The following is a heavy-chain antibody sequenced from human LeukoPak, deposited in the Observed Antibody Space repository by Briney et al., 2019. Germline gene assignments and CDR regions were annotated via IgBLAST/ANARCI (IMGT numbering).Heavy chain of an antibody. CDR3: ARDGNPWDLDV. D-gene: IGHD1-14*01. V-gene: IGHV4-59*01. CDR2: IYYSGRT. J-gene: IGHJ2*01. CDR1: GGSISSYY. Sequence: SEPLSLTCTVSGGSISSYYWTWIRQPPGKALEWIGYIYYSGRTSYNPSLKSRVTMSVDTSKNQFSLKLSSVTAADTAVYYCARDGNPWDLDVWGRGTLVTVSS.